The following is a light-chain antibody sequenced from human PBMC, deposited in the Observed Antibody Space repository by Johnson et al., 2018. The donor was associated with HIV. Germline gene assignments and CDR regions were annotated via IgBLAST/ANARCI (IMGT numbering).Light chain of an antibody. CDR2: GNN. CDR1: YSNIEHNY. V-gene: IGLV1-51*01. Sequence: QSVLTQPPSVSAAAGQKVTISCSGTYSNIEHNYVSWYQQLPGTAPKLLIYGNNKRPSGIPDRFSGSKSGTSATLGITGLQTGDEADYYCATLDSILTAYVFGAGTKVTV. J-gene: IGLJ1*01. CDR3: ATLDSILTAYV.